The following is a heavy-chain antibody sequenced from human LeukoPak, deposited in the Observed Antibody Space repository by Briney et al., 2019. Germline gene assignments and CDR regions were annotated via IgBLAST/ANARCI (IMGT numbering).Heavy chain of an antibody. D-gene: IGHD3-10*01. CDR2: ISHEGSYQ. V-gene: IGHV3-30*18. J-gene: IGHJ4*02. CDR1: GFAFGSYG. Sequence: GGSLRLSCAASGFAFGSYGIHWVRQAPGKGLEWVAVISHEGSYQNYADSVKGRFIISRDNSKNMVFLQMNSLSAEDTAVYYCAKERGAGSGSPEYWGQGTLVTVSS. CDR3: AKERGAGSGSPEY.